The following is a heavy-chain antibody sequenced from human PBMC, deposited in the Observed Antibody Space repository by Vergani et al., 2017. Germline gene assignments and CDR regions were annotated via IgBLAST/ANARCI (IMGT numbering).Heavy chain of an antibody. CDR2: INHSGST. Sequence: QVQLQQWGAGLLKPSETLSLTCAVYGGSFSGYYWSWIRQPPGKGLEWIGEINHSGSTNYNPSLKSRVTISVDTSKNQFCLKLSSVTAADTAVYYCAYQLLNMVDYWGQGTLVTVSS. CDR3: AYQLLNMVDY. J-gene: IGHJ4*02. V-gene: IGHV4-34*01. CDR1: GGSFSGYY. D-gene: IGHD2-2*01.